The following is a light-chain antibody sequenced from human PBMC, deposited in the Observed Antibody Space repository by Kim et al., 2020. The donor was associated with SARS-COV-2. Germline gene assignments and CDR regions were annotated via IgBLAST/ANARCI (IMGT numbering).Light chain of an antibody. CDR2: SNN. CDR1: RSNIGSNN. V-gene: IGLV1-44*01. J-gene: IGLJ2*01. CDR3: AAWDDNLSGLL. Sequence: ELTQPPSASGTPGQRVTISCSGSRSNIGSNNVNWYQQVPGAAPELLIYSNNQRPSGVPDRFSGSKSGTSASLAISGLQSEDEADYYCAAWDDNLSGLLFGGGTQLTVL.